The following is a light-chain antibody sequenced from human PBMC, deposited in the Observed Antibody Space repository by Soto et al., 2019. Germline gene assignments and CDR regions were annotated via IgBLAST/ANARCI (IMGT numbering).Light chain of an antibody. CDR2: DVS. CDR1: SSDIGGYNY. CDR3: SSYRSSSNHVV. Sequence: QSALTQPASVSGSPGQSITISCTGTSSDIGGYNYVSWYQQHPGKAPKHMIYDVSNRPSGVSNRFSGSKSGNTASLTISGLQAEDEADYYCSSYRSSSNHVVFGGGTKLTVL. J-gene: IGLJ2*01. V-gene: IGLV2-14*01.